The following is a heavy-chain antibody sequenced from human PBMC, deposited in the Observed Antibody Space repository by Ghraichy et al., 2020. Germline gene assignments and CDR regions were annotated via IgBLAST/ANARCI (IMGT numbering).Heavy chain of an antibody. V-gene: IGHV4-31*03. J-gene: IGHJ4*02. CDR3: ARDGLLRFPEH. CDR1: GGSISSGGYY. Sequence: SETLSLTCTVSGGSISSGGYYWSWIRQHPGKGLEWIGYIYYSGSTYYNPSLKSRVTISVDTSKNQFSLKLSSVTAADTAVYYCARDGLLRFPEHWGQGTLVTVSS. D-gene: IGHD3-16*01. CDR2: IYYSGST.